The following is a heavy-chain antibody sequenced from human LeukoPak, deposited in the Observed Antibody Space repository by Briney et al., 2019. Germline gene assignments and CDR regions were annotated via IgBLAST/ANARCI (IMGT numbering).Heavy chain of an antibody. CDR2: IYYSGST. Sequence: SETLSLTCTVSGGSISSGGYYWSWIRQHPGKGLEWIGYIYYSGSTYYNPSLKSRVTISVDTSKNQFSLKLSSVTAADTAVYYCAREVYDYVWGSYQVWYFDYWGQGTLVTVSS. J-gene: IGHJ4*02. D-gene: IGHD3-16*02. CDR1: GGSISSGGYY. CDR3: AREVYDYVWGSYQVWYFDY. V-gene: IGHV4-31*03.